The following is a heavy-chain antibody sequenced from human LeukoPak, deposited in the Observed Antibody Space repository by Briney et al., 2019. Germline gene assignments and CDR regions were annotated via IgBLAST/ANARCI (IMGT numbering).Heavy chain of an antibody. J-gene: IGHJ4*02. CDR1: GGSFSGYY. D-gene: IGHD4-23*01. V-gene: IGHV4-34*01. Sequence: SETLSLTCAVYGGSFSGYYWSWIRQPPGKGLEWIGEINHSGSTNYNPSLKSRVTISVDTSKNQSSLKLSSVTAADTAVYYCARRPIRGYYFDYWGQGTLVTVSS. CDR2: INHSGST. CDR3: ARRPIRGYYFDY.